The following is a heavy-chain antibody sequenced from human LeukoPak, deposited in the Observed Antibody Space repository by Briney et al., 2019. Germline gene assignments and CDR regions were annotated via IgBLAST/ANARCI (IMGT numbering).Heavy chain of an antibody. Sequence: ASVKVSCKASGGTFSSYALSWVRQAPGQGLEWMGRIIPILDMTTYSQKFQDRVTITAYESTGTAYMELSGLRSEDTAIYYCARDNPPYCNGGTCYSHWGQGTLVTVS. CDR1: GGTFSSYA. D-gene: IGHD2-15*01. V-gene: IGHV1-69*04. J-gene: IGHJ4*02. CDR3: ARDNPPYCNGGTCYSH. CDR2: IIPILDMT.